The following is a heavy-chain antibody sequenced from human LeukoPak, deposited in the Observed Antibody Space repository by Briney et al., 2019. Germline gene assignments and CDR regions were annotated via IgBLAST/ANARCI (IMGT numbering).Heavy chain of an antibody. Sequence: SETLSLTCTVSGGSISSSSYYWGWIRQPPGKGLEWIGSIYYSGSTYYNPPLKSRVTISVDTSKNQFSLKLSSVTAADTAVYYCARQRMITFGGVIVIRGYNWFDPWGQGTLVTVSS. CDR3: ARQRMITFGGVIVIRGYNWFDP. CDR2: IYYSGST. CDR1: GGSISSSSYY. D-gene: IGHD3-16*02. J-gene: IGHJ5*02. V-gene: IGHV4-39*01.